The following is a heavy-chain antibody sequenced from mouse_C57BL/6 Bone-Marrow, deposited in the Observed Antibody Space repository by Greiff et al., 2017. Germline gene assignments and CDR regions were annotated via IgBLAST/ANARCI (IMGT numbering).Heavy chain of an antibody. D-gene: IGHD1-1*01. V-gene: IGHV1-81*01. CDR2: IYPRSGNT. CDR3: AAIYYYGSSYYYAMDY. J-gene: IGHJ4*01. CDR1: GYTFTSYG. Sequence: QVQLQQSGAELARPGASVKLSCKASGYTFTSYGISWVKQRTGQGLEWIGEIYPRSGNTYYNEKFKGKATLTADKSSSTAYMELRSLTSEDSAVXFCAAIYYYGSSYYYAMDYWGQGTSVTVSS.